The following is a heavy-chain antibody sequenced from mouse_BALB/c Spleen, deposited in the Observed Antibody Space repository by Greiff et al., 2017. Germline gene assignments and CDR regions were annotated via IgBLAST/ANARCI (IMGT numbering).Heavy chain of an antibody. CDR2: IWSGGST. V-gene: IGHV2-2*02. CDR3: ARNGGFITTVVARYYYAMDY. J-gene: IGHJ4*01. Sequence: QVHVKQSGPGLVQPSQSLSITCTVSGFSLTSYGVHWVRQSPGKGLEWLGVIWSGGSTDYNAAFISRLSISKDNSKSQVFFKMNSLQANDTAIYYCARNGGFITTVVARYYYAMDYWGQGTSVTVSS. CDR1: GFSLTSYG. D-gene: IGHD1-1*01.